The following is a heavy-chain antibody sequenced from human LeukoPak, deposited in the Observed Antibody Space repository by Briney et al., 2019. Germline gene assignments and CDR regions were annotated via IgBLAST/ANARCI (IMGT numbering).Heavy chain of an antibody. J-gene: IGHJ4*02. D-gene: IGHD6-13*01. Sequence: GGSLRLSCAASGFTVSSNYMGWVRQAPGKGLEWVANIKQDGSEKYYVDSVKGRFTISRDNAKNSLYLQMNSLRAEDTAVYYCASLSSSWYGGDYFDYWGQGTLVTVSS. V-gene: IGHV3-7*01. CDR2: IKQDGSEK. CDR1: GFTVSSNY. CDR3: ASLSSSWYGGDYFDY.